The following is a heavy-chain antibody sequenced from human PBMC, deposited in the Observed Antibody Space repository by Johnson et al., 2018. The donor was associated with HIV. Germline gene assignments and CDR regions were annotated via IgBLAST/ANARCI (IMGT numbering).Heavy chain of an antibody. CDR1: GFTVSSNY. CDR2: MYSGGST. CDR3: AKDSSYGTGWLSAFDI. J-gene: IGHJ3*02. Sequence: VQLVESGGGLVQPGGSLRLSCAASGFTVSSNYMSWVRQAPGKGLEWVSVMYSGGSTYYADSVKGRFTISRDNGKNSLYLQMNSLRPEDTALYYCAKDSSYGTGWLSAFDIWCHGTMVTVSS. D-gene: IGHD6-19*01. V-gene: IGHV3-53*04.